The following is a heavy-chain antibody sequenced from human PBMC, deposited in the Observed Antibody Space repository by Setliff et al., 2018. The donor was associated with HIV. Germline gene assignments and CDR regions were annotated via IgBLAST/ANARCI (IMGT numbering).Heavy chain of an antibody. CDR3: AGMFFYGSGSKSDFDY. D-gene: IGHD3-10*01. CDR2: IYNRGYT. J-gene: IGHJ4*02. CDR1: GGSIMSDGYY. V-gene: IGHV4-31*03. Sequence: LSLTCTVSGGSIMSDGYYWNWIRQRPGKGLEWIGYIYNRGYTYYNPSLKSRVTTSIDTSQNQFSLRLSSVTVADTAVYYCAGMFFYGSGSKSDFDYWGQGTQVTVS.